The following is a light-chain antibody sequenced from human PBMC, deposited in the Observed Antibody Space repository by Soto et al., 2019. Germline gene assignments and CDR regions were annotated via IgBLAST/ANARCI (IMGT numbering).Light chain of an antibody. V-gene: IGLV2-18*02. CDR3: SSYTSSNNYV. J-gene: IGLJ1*01. Sequence: QSALTQPPSVSGSPGQSVTISCTGTSSDVGSYNRVSWYQQPLGTAPKLMIYEVSNRPSGVPDRFSGSKSGNTASLTISGLQAEDEADYYCSSYTSSNNYVVGTGTKVTVL. CDR2: EVS. CDR1: SSDVGSYNR.